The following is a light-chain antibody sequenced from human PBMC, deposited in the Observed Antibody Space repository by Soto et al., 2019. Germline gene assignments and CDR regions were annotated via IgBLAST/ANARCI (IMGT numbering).Light chain of an antibody. Sequence: QSVLTQPPSVSGAPGQRVTISCTGSSSNIGAGYDVHWYQQLPGTAPKLLIYGNSNRPSGVPDRFSGSKSGTSASLAIIGLQADDEADYYCQSYDSSLSGWVFGGGTQLNVL. CDR2: GNS. J-gene: IGLJ7*01. V-gene: IGLV1-40*01. CDR1: SSNIGAGYD. CDR3: QSYDSSLSGWV.